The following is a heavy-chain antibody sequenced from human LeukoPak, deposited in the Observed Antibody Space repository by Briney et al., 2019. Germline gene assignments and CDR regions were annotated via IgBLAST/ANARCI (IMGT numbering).Heavy chain of an antibody. CDR2: IYSGGST. CDR3: ARRWYYDSSGYYYGSDY. V-gene: IGHV3-66*01. CDR1: GFTVSSNY. Sequence: GGSLRLSCAASGFTVSSNYMSWVRQAPGKGLEWVSVIYSGGSTYYADSVKGRFTISRDNSKNTLYLQMNSLRAEDTAVYYCARRWYYDSSGYYYGSDYWGQGTLVTVSS. J-gene: IGHJ4*02. D-gene: IGHD3-22*01.